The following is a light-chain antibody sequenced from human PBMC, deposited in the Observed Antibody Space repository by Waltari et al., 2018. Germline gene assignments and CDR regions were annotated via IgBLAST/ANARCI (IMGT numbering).Light chain of an antibody. V-gene: IGKV4-1*01. CDR1: TSVLYRSNNKNC. J-gene: IGKJ4*01. Sequence: DIVMTQSPDSLAVSLGERATINCKSSTSVLYRSNNKNCLAWYQQKPGQSPKLLIYWTSTRESGVPDRFSGGGSGTDFTLTISSLQAEDVAVYYCQQYYTTPPTFGGGTKVEIK. CDR2: WTS. CDR3: QQYYTTPPT.